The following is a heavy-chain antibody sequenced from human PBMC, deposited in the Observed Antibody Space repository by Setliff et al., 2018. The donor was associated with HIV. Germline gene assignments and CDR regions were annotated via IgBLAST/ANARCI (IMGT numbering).Heavy chain of an antibody. CDR1: GGSISSSSYY. CDR3: ARQERYCTSADCYRYFNY. Sequence: PSETLSLTCTVSGGSISSSSYYWGWIRQPPGKGLEWIGSIYYSGSTYYNPSLKSRVTISVDTSKNHFSLNVNSVTAADTAVYYCARQERYCTSADCYRYFNYWGQGTLVTVSS. V-gene: IGHV4-39*01. J-gene: IGHJ4*02. D-gene: IGHD2-2*02. CDR2: IYYSGST.